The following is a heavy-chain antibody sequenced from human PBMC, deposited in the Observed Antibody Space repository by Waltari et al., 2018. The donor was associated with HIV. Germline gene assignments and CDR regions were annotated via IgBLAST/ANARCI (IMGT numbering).Heavy chain of an antibody. CDR3: AKAGTVTTFYYYGMDV. V-gene: IGHV3-23*01. J-gene: IGHJ6*02. CDR1: GFTFSSYA. CDR2: ISGSGGST. D-gene: IGHD4-17*01. Sequence: EVQLLESGGGLVQPGGSLRLSCAASGFTFSSYAMSWVRQAPGKGLEWVSAISGSGGSTYYADSVKGRFTISRDNSKNTLYLQMNSLRAEDTAVYYCAKAGTVTTFYYYGMDVWGQGTTVTVSS.